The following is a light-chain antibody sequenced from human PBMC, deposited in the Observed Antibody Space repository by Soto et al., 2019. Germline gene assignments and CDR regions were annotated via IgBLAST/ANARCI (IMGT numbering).Light chain of an antibody. CDR1: SSDVGGYNY. Sequence: QSALTQPPSASGSPGQSVTISCTGTSSDVGGYNYVSWYQQHPGKAPKLMLYEVSKRPSGVPDRFSGSKSGNTASLTVSGLQAEHEAEYYCSSYAGSNNLVFGTGTKLTVL. CDR2: EVS. CDR3: SSYAGSNNLV. V-gene: IGLV2-8*01. J-gene: IGLJ1*01.